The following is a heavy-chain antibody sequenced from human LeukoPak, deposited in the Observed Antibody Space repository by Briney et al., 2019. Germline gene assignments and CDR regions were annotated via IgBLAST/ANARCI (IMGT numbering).Heavy chain of an antibody. CDR1: GFTVSSNY. J-gene: IGHJ1*01. Sequence: GGSLRLSCAASGFTVSSNYMSWVRQAPGKGLEWVSAISGSGGSTYYADSVKGRFTISRDNSKNTLYLQMNSLRAEDTAVYYCAKTRASSWFRNAEYFQHWGQGTLVTVSS. D-gene: IGHD6-13*01. CDR2: ISGSGGST. V-gene: IGHV3-23*01. CDR3: AKTRASSWFRNAEYFQH.